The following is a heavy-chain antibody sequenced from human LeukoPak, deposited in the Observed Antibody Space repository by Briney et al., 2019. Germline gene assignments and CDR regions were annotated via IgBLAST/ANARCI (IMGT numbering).Heavy chain of an antibody. CDR2: ISTSSSYI. Sequence: PGGSLRLSCAASGFTFSSYSMNWVRQAPGKRLEWVSSISTSSSYIYYADSVKGRFTISRDNAKNSLYLQMNSLRPEDTAVYYCAKGGASVTRYVDYWGQGTLVTVSS. CDR1: GFTFSSYS. V-gene: IGHV3-21*01. CDR3: AKGGASVTRYVDY. J-gene: IGHJ4*02. D-gene: IGHD4-17*01.